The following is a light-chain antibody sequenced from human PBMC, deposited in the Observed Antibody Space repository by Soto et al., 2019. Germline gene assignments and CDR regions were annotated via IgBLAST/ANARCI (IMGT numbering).Light chain of an antibody. V-gene: IGKV1-5*03. CDR3: QQYKSYSLT. CDR1: QSISSW. CDR2: KAS. Sequence: DIQMTQSPSTLSASIGDRVTITYRASQSISSWLAWYQQKPGKAPKLLIYKASSLESGVPSRFSGSGSGTDFTLAISSLQADDFATYYCQQYKSYSLTFGGGTKVEIK. J-gene: IGKJ4*01.